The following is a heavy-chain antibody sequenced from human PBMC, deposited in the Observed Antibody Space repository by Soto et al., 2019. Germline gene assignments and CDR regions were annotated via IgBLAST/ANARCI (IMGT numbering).Heavy chain of an antibody. J-gene: IGHJ6*02. CDR2: FHYSGRT. D-gene: IGHD2-2*01. CDR3: ARLAGYCSGTSCYGYYGMDV. V-gene: IGHV4-39*01. CDR1: GGSISSGPYS. Sequence: SETLSLTCSVSGGSISSGPYSWGWIRQPPGKGLEWIGTFHYSGRTYYSPSLESRVTISVDTSKKQFSLKVSSVTAADTAVFYCARLAGYCSGTSCYGYYGMDVWGQGTTVTVS.